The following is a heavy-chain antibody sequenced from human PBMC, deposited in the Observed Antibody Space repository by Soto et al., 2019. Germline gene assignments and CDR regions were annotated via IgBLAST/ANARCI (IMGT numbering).Heavy chain of an antibody. J-gene: IGHJ6*02. CDR3: ERVPDYNTLDA. CDR2: ISGYSTYI. CDR1: GFPFSTYS. Sequence: PGGSLRLSCAASGFPFSTYSMSWVRQAPGKGLEWVASISGYSTYIYYADSLRGRFTISRDNAKNSVHLQMNSLRAEDTAVYYCERVPDYNTLDAWGQGTTVTVSS. V-gene: IGHV3-21*01. D-gene: IGHD3-10*01.